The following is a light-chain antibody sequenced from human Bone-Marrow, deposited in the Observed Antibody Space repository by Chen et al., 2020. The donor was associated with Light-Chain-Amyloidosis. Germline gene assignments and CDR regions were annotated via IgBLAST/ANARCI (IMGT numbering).Light chain of an antibody. Sequence: DIVMTMSPDSLAVPLGERATINCKSSQSVFYRPNNKNYLAWYQQKPGQPPKLLIYWASTRESGVPDRFSGSGSGTDFTLTISSLQAEDVGVYYCQQYYNTPWTFGQGTKVEIK. CDR3: QQYYNTPWT. CDR2: WAS. V-gene: IGKV4-1*01. J-gene: IGKJ1*01. CDR1: QSVFYRPNNKNY.